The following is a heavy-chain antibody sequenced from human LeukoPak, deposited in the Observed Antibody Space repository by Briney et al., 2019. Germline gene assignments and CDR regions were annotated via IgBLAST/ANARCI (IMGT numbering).Heavy chain of an antibody. CDR1: GYTFTGYY. CDR2: INPNNGGT. CDR3: ARHLGGWQGDF. D-gene: IGHD6-19*01. J-gene: IGHJ4*02. Sequence: ASVKVSCKASGYTFTGYYIHWVRQAPGQGLEWMGWINPNNGGTNYPQKFQGRVTMTRDTSISTAYMELSRLRSDDTAVYYCARHLGGWQGDFWGQGTLVTVSS. V-gene: IGHV1-2*02.